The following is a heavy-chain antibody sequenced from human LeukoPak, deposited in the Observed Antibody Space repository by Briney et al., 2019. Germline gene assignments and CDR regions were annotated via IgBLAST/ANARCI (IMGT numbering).Heavy chain of an antibody. CDR3: ARDVVVAAREDWFDP. D-gene: IGHD2-15*01. V-gene: IGHV4-38-2*02. CDR1: GYSISSGYY. CDR2: IYRSGST. Sequence: SETLSLTCTVSGYSISSGYYWGWIRQPPGKGLEWIGSIYRSGSTYYNPSLKSRFTISVDTSKNQFSLQLSSVTAADTAVYYCARDVVVAAREDWFDPWGQGTLVTVSS. J-gene: IGHJ5*02.